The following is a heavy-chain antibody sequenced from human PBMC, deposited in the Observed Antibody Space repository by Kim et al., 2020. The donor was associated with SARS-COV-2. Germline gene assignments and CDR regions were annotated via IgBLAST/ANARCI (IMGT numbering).Heavy chain of an antibody. CDR1: GGSISSSSYY. V-gene: IGHV4-39*01. Sequence: SETLSLTCTVSGGSISSSSYYWGWIRQPPGKGLEWFGSIYYSGSTYYNPSLKSRVTISVDTSKNQFSLKLSSVTAADTAVYYCARRVPLSSRYSSGWY. CDR3: ARRVPLSSRYSSGWY. J-gene: IGHJ2*01. D-gene: IGHD6-19*01. CDR2: IYYSGST.